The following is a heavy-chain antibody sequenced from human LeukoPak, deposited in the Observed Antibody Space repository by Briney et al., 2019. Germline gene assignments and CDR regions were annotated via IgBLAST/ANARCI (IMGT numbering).Heavy chain of an antibody. CDR3: AKDSSSWYGYFQH. V-gene: IGHV3-9*03. Sequence: PGGSLRLSCAASGFTFDDYAMHWVRQAPGKGLEWVSGISWNSGSIGYADSVKGRFTISRDNAKNSLYLQMNSLRAEDMALYYCAKDSSSWYGYFQHWGQGTLVTVSS. CDR1: GFTFDDYA. J-gene: IGHJ1*01. D-gene: IGHD6-13*01. CDR2: ISWNSGSI.